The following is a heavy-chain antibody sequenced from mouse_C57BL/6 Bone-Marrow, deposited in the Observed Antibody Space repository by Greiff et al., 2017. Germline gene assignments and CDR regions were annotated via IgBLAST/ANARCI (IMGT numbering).Heavy chain of an antibody. Sequence: QVQLQQSGPELVKPGASVKLSCKASGYTFTSYEINWVKQRPGQGLEWIGWIYPRDGGTKYNEKFKGKATLTVAKSSSTAYMDLQSLTSMDSAFSVCSRSRYGSTPFAYWGQGTLVTVSA. CDR3: SRSRYGSTPFAY. CDR2: IYPRDGGT. V-gene: IGHV1-85*01. D-gene: IGHD1-1*01. J-gene: IGHJ3*01. CDR1: GYTFTSYE.